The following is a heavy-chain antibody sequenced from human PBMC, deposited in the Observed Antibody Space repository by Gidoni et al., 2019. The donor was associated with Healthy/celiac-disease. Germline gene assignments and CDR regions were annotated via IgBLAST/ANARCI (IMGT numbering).Heavy chain of an antibody. CDR1: GFTVSSNY. Sequence: EVQLVETGGGLIQPGGSMRLSCAASGFTVSSNYMSWVRQAPGKGLEWVSVIYSGGSTYYADSVKGRFTISRDNSKNTLYLQMNSLRAEDTAVYYCASPPTYYYDSSGYYYGLVYWGQGTLVTVSS. V-gene: IGHV3-53*02. D-gene: IGHD3-22*01. CDR2: IYSGGST. CDR3: ASPPTYYYDSSGYYYGLVY. J-gene: IGHJ4*02.